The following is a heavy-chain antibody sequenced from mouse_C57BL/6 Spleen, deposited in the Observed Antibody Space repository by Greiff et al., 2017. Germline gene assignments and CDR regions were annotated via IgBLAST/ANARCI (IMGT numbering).Heavy chain of an antibody. D-gene: IGHD1-1*01. CDR1: GYTFTSYW. V-gene: IGHV1-69*01. CDR3: ARYYGSSYDAMDY. CDR2: IDPSDSYT. J-gene: IGHJ4*01. Sequence: QVQLQQPGAELVMPGASVKLSCKASGYTFTSYWMHWVKQRPGQGLEWIGEIDPSDSYTNYNQKFKGKSTLTVDKSSSTAYMQLSSLTSEDSAVYYCARYYGSSYDAMDYWGQGTSDTVSS.